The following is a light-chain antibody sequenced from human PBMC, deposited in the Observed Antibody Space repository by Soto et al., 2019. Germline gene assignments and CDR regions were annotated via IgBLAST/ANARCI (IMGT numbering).Light chain of an antibody. CDR1: QSVGSD. J-gene: IGKJ5*01. CDR3: QQYSNWPPIT. V-gene: IGKV3D-15*01. Sequence: EIVMTQSPATLSVSPGERATLSCRASQSVGSDLAWYQQKPGQASRLFIYDIFTRAIGVPTRISGSGSGTEFTLTISSLQSEDFAVYYCQQYSNWPPITFGQGTRLEI. CDR2: DIF.